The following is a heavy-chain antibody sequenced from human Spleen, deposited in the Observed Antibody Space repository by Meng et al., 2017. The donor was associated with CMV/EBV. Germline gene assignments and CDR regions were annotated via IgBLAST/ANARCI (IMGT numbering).Heavy chain of an antibody. CDR3: ARDSDDYDFWSAYYTDAFDF. D-gene: IGHD3-3*01. CDR1: GGSISSSKW. V-gene: IGHV4-4*02. Sequence: GSLRLSCVVSGGSISSSKWWSWVRQPPGKGLEWIGAIHHSGTTNYNTSLKSRVTMSVDKSKNHFSLSLTSVTAEDTAVYYCARDSDDYDFWSAYYTDAFDFWGQGTMVTVSS. CDR2: IHHSGTT. J-gene: IGHJ3*01.